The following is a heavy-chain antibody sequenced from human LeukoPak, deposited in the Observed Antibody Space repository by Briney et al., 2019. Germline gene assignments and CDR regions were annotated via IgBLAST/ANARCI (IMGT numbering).Heavy chain of an antibody. CDR1: GFTFSSYS. V-gene: IGHV3-48*04. Sequence: GGSLRLSCAGSGFTFSSYSMNWVRQAPGKGLEWVSYISSSSSIIDYGDSVKGRFTISRDNAKNSLYLQMNSLRAEDTAVYYCAKDQGVGATHEFDNWGQGTLVTVSS. CDR2: ISSSSSII. CDR3: AKDQGVGATHEFDN. D-gene: IGHD1-26*01. J-gene: IGHJ4*02.